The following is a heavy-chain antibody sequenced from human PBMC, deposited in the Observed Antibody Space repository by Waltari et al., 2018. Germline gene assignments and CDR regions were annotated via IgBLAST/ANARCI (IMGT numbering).Heavy chain of an antibody. V-gene: IGHV6-1*01. Sequence: QVQLQQSGPGLVKPSQTLSLTCAISGDSVSSNSAAWNWIRQFPSRGLEWLGRTYYRSNWYIDYAVSVKSRITINPDTSKNQITLLLNSVTPGDTAVYYCARETGGVGSTVDSWAQGTLVTVSS. CDR3: ARETGGVGSTVDS. J-gene: IGHJ4*02. D-gene: IGHD1-26*01. CDR1: GDSVSSNSAA. CDR2: TYYRSNWYI.